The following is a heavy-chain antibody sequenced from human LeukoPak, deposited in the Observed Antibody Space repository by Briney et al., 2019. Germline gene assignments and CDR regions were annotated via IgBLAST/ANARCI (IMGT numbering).Heavy chain of an antibody. V-gene: IGHV1-8*01. Sequence: ASVKVSCTASGYTFTSYDINWVRQATGQGLEWMGWMNPNSGNTGYAQKFQGRVTMTRNTSISTAYMELSSLRSEDTAVYYCARARGSSWSGRGRWFDPWGQGTLVTVSS. CDR3: ARARGSSWSGRGRWFDP. D-gene: IGHD6-13*01. J-gene: IGHJ5*02. CDR2: MNPNSGNT. CDR1: GYTFTSYD.